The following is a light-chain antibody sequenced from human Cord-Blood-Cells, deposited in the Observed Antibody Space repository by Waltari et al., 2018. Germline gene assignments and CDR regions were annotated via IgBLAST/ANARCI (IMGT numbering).Light chain of an antibody. CDR1: QSISSW. CDR3: QQYDSYSPYS. J-gene: IGKJ2*01. CDR2: DAS. Sequence: DIQMTQSPSTLSPSVGDRVTITCRASQSISSWLAWYQQKPGKAPKLLIYDASSVESGVPSRFSGSGSGTEFTLTISSLQPDDFATYYCQQYDSYSPYSFGQGTKLEIK. V-gene: IGKV1-5*01.